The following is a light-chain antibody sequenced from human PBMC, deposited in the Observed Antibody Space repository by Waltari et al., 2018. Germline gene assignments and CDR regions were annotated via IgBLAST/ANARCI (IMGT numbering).Light chain of an antibody. CDR2: HAS. V-gene: IGKV3-20*01. CDR3: QHYVSLPVT. CDR1: QSISKY. Sequence: EMVLMHSPGTLSLPSGEQATLSCRTSQSISKYLAWYQQKPGQAPRLLIYHASSRATGIPDRFSGSGSGTDFSLTISRLEPEDFAVYYCQHYVSLPVTFGQGTKVEIK. J-gene: IGKJ1*01.